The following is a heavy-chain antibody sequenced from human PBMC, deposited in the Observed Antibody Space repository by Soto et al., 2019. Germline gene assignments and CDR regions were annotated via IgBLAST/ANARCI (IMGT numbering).Heavy chain of an antibody. CDR2: ISGSGGST. V-gene: IGHV3-23*01. CDR1: GFTFSSYA. J-gene: IGHJ4*02. Sequence: EVQLFESGGALVQPGGSLRLSCAASGFTFSSYAMSWVRQAPGKGLEWVSAISGSGGSTYYADSVKGRFTISRDNSRNTLDLQMNSLRAEDTAVYYCAKGSRTTGTKHYFDYWGQGTLVTVSS. CDR3: AKGSRTTGTKHYFDY. D-gene: IGHD1-1*01.